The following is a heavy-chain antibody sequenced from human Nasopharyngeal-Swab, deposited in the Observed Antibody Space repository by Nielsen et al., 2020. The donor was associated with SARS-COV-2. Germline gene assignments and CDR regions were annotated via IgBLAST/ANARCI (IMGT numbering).Heavy chain of an antibody. CDR3: ARDPLPYGDYVSHEYFQH. Sequence: ASVKVSCKASGYTFTSYDINWVRQATGQGLEWMGWMNPNSGNTGYAQKFQGRVTMTRNTSISTAYMELSSLRSEDTAVYYCARDPLPYGDYVSHEYFQHWGQGTLVTVSS. V-gene: IGHV1-8*01. D-gene: IGHD4-17*01. CDR1: GYTFTSYD. CDR2: MNPNSGNT. J-gene: IGHJ1*01.